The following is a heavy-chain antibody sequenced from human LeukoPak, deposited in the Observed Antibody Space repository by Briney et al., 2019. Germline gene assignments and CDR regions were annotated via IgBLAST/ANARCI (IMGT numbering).Heavy chain of an antibody. V-gene: IGHV1-24*01. D-gene: IGHD3-9*01. J-gene: IGHJ4*02. Sequence: GASVKVSCKVSGYSLIEVAMHWVRPAPGKGLEWVGSFDPEDGEDGETHYAQKFQGRVTMTEDASTDTAYMESTRLSSEDTALYYCAMTDRYAGRPFDYWGQGTLVTVSS. CDR3: AMTDRYAGRPFDY. CDR2: FDPEDGEDGET. CDR1: GYSLIEVA.